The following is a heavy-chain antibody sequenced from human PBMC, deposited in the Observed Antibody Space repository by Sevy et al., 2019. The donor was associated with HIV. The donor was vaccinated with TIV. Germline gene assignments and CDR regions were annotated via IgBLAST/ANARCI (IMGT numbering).Heavy chain of an antibody. CDR2: VYFTGST. J-gene: IGHJ4*02. V-gene: IGHV4-39*01. D-gene: IGHD3-9*01. Sequence: SETLSLTCSVSGGSISSSTYYWGWIRQPPGRGLEWIGSVYFTGSTYYNPSLKSRVTTSVNTSKNEFSLKVNSVTTADMAVYYCARLGGLRFFDWSSLNYFDYWGQGTLVTVSS. CDR1: GGSISSSTYY. CDR3: ARLGGLRFFDWSSLNYFDY.